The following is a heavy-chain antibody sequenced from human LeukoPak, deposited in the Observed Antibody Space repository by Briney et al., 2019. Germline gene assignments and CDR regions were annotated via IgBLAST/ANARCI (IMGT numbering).Heavy chain of an antibody. CDR1: GFTFSSYE. CDR3: AGGRLGDAFDI. Sequence: GGSLRLSCAASGFTFSSYEMNWVRQAPGKGLEWVSYISSSGSTIYYADSVKGRFTISRDNAKNSLYLQMNSLRAEDTAVYYCAGGRLGDAFDIWGQGTMVTVSS. J-gene: IGHJ3*02. V-gene: IGHV3-48*03. CDR2: ISSSGSTI. D-gene: IGHD7-27*01.